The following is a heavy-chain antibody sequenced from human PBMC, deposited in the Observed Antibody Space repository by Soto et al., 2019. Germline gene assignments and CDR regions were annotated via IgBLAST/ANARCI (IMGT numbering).Heavy chain of an antibody. CDR1: VYTLTDLS. V-gene: IGHV1-24*01. Sequence: ASVKGSRMVSVYTLTDLSMDWVRQAPGKGLEWMGGFDPEDGETIYAQKFQGRVTMTEDTSTDTAYMELSSLRSEDTAVYYCATIGSGSGVYYYYGMDVWGQGTTVTGSS. J-gene: IGHJ6*02. D-gene: IGHD3-10*01. CDR3: ATIGSGSGVYYYYGMDV. CDR2: FDPEDGET.